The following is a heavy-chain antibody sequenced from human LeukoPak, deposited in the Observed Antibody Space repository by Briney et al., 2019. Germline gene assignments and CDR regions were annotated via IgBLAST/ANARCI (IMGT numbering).Heavy chain of an antibody. D-gene: IGHD2-15*01. Sequence: PGGSLRLSCAASGFTFSSYAMSWVRQAPGKGLERVSAVSDSGNTTYYVGSVKGRFTISRDNSRNTLFLQMNSLRVEDTAVYYCAKLQKTSCYSVGDYWGQGTLVTVSS. J-gene: IGHJ4*02. CDR1: GFTFSSYA. CDR3: AKLQKTSCYSVGDY. V-gene: IGHV3-23*01. CDR2: VSDSGNTT.